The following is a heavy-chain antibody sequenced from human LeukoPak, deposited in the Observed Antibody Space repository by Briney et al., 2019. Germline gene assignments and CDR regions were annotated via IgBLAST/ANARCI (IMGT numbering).Heavy chain of an antibody. V-gene: IGHV4-39*01. CDR1: GGSISSSSYN. Sequence: KPSETLSLTCTVSGGSISSSSYNWGWIRQPPGKGLEWIGSIYYSGSTYYNPSLKSRATISVDTSKNQFSLKLSSVTAADTAVYYCARQGSGTTPLDYWGQGTLVTVSS. CDR2: IYYSGST. J-gene: IGHJ4*02. D-gene: IGHD1-26*01. CDR3: ARQGSGTTPLDY.